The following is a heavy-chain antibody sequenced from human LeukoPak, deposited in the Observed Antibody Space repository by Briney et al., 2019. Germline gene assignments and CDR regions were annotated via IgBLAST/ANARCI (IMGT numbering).Heavy chain of an antibody. D-gene: IGHD2-2*01. CDR3: ARIRIPAAIREYYFDY. CDR2: IDWDDDK. Sequence: SGPTLVQPTQTLTLTCTFSGFSLSTSGMGVSWIRQPPVKALEWLAHIDWDDDKYYNTPLKSRLTISEETSKNQVVLKMTNMDPVDTATYYCARIRIPAAIREYYFDYWGQGTLVTVSS. CDR1: GFSLSTSGMG. J-gene: IGHJ4*02. V-gene: IGHV2-70*01.